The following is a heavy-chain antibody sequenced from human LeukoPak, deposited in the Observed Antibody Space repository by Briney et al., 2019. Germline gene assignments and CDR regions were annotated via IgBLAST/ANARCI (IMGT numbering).Heavy chain of an antibody. CDR3: VSRYCSGDSCYSAFDF. V-gene: IGHV3-23*01. CDR1: GFTFSSYG. CDR2: INGGSSIT. Sequence: PGGSLRLSCAASGFTFSSYGMSWVRRAPGKGLEWMLAINGGSSITKYADSVKGRFTISRDNSKNTLYLQMNSLRAEDTAVYYCVSRYCSGDSCYSAFDFWGQGTLVTVSS. D-gene: IGHD2-15*01. J-gene: IGHJ4*02.